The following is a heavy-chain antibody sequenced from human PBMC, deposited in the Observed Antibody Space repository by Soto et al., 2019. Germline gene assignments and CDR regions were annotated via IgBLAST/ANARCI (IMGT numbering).Heavy chain of an antibody. J-gene: IGHJ5*02. Sequence: GGSLRLSCAASGFTFFSSAMSWVRQAPGKGLEWVSTTTTSGAGTYYADSVKGRFTISRDNSKNTLYLPMNSLRVEDTAVYNRAKLTTSWGQGTLVTVSS. CDR1: GFTFFSSA. V-gene: IGHV3-23*01. CDR3: AKLTTS. CDR2: TTTSGAGT.